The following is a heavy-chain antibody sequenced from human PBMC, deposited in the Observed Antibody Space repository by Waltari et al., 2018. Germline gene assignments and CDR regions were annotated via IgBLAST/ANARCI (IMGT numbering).Heavy chain of an antibody. J-gene: IGHJ6*02. CDR3: ARGGAAYYYYGMDV. V-gene: IGHV4-59*11. CDR2: IYYSGST. CDR1: GGSISSHY. D-gene: IGHD1-26*01. Sequence: QVQLQESGPGLVKPSETLSLTCTVSGGSISSHYWSWIRQPPGKGLEWIGYIYYSGSTNYNPPLKSRVTISVDTSKNQFSLKLSSVTAADTAVYYCARGGAAYYYYGMDVWGQGTTVTVSS.